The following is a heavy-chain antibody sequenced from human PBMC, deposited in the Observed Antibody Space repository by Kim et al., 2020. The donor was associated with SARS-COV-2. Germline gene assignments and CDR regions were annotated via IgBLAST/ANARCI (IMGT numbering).Heavy chain of an antibody. D-gene: IGHD3-10*01. CDR2: FKTRADGGTT. CDR1: GLTFASAW. Sequence: GGSLRLSCAASGLTFASAWMSWVRQAPGKGLEWVGRFKTRADGGTTDYAAPVKGRFVISRHDSNHTLFLQMNSLKTEDTAIYYCTAASPVWFGETFDYWGQGTPVTVSS. CDR3: TAASPVWFGETFDY. J-gene: IGHJ4*02. V-gene: IGHV3-15*01.